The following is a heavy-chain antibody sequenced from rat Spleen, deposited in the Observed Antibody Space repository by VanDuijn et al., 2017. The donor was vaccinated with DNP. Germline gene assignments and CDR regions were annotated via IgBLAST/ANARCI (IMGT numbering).Heavy chain of an antibody. CDR2: IIYDGSST. CDR3: AIYFYSGDNWFGY. J-gene: IGHJ3*01. D-gene: IGHD1-1*01. V-gene: IGHV5-17*01. Sequence: EVQLVESGGGLVQPGNSLKLSCAASGFTFSDYAMAWVRQSPKKGLEWVATIIYDGSSTYYRDSVKGRFTISRDNAKSTLYLQMDSLRSEDTATYYCAIYFYSGDNWFGYWGQGTLVTVSS. CDR1: GFTFSDYA.